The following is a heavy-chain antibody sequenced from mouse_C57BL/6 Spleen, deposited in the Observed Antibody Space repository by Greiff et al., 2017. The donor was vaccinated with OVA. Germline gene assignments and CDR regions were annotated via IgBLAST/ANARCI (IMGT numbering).Heavy chain of an antibody. V-gene: IGHV1-82*01. Sequence: QVQLKESGPELVKPGASVKISCKASGYAFSSSWMNWVKQRPGKGLEWIGRIYPGDGDTNYNGKFKGKATLTAAKSSSTAYMQLSSLTSEDSAVYFCARSPYYYGSREYYFDYWGQGTTLTVSS. D-gene: IGHD1-1*01. CDR2: IYPGDGDT. J-gene: IGHJ2*01. CDR1: GYAFSSSW. CDR3: ARSPYYYGSREYYFDY.